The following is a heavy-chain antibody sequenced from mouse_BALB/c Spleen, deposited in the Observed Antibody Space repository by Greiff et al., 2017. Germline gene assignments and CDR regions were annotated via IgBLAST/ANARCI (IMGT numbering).Heavy chain of an antibody. Sequence: VKLVESGPGLVAPSQSLSITCTVSGFSLTSYGVHWVRQPPGKGLEWLGVIWAGGSTNYNSALMSRLSISKDNSKSQVFLKMNSLQTDDTAMYYWARDGLRPLCAYWGQGTRVTVSA. CDR2: IWAGGST. CDR1: GFSLTSYG. D-gene: IGHD2-4*01. V-gene: IGHV2-9*02. CDR3: ARDGLRPLCAY. J-gene: IGHJ3*01.